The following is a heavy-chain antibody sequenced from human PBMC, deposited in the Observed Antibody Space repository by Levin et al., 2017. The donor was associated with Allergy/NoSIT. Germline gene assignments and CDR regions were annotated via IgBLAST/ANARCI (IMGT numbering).Heavy chain of an antibody. CDR1: GFTFSRHG. CDR2: ISYDGSNK. J-gene: IGHJ6*02. V-gene: IGHV3-30-3*01. Sequence: SCAASGFTFSRHGMHWVRQAPGKGLEWMAIISYDGSNKNYANSVRGRFTISRDNSKNTLSLQMNSLRAEDTAVYYCARAHRDYYGSESDHGMDVWGQGTTVTVSS. CDR3: ARAHRDYYGSESDHGMDV. D-gene: IGHD3-10*01.